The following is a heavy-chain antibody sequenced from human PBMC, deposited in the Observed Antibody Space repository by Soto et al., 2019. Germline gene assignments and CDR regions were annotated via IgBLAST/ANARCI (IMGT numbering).Heavy chain of an antibody. CDR3: AKDWDYDFWSGYHDAFDI. V-gene: IGHV3-23*01. Sequence: GGSLRLSCAASGFTFSSYAMSWVRQAPGKGLEWVSAISGSGGSTYYADSVKGRFTISRDNSKNTLYLQMNSLRAEDTAVYYCAKDWDYDFWSGYHDAFDIWGQGTMVTVSS. D-gene: IGHD3-3*01. CDR2: ISGSGGST. CDR1: GFTFSSYA. J-gene: IGHJ3*02.